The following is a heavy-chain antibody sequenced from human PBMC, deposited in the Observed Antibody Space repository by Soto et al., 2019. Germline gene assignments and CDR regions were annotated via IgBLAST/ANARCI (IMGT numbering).Heavy chain of an antibody. J-gene: IGHJ4*02. Sequence: GGSVKVSCKASGYTFTSYAMHWVRQAPGQRLEWMGWINAGNGNTKYSQKFQGRVTMTEDTSTDTAYMELSSLISEDTAVYHCAPDPLPMLGSSGYDRPMGYWGQGTLVTAPQ. CDR3: APDPLPMLGSSGYDRPMGY. CDR1: GYTFTSYA. CDR2: INAGNGNT. V-gene: IGHV1-3*01. D-gene: IGHD5-12*01.